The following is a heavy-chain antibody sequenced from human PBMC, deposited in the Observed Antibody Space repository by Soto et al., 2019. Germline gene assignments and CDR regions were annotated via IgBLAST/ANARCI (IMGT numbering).Heavy chain of an antibody. J-gene: IGHJ6*03. Sequence: GGSLRLSCAASGFTFSSYWMSWVRQAPGKGLEWVANIKQDGSEKYYVDSVKGRFTISRDNAKNSLYLQMNSLRAEDTAVYYCARHYSDDNRTPNYYYYYMDVWGKGTTVTVSS. D-gene: IGHD4-17*01. V-gene: IGHV3-7*01. CDR3: ARHYSDDNRTPNYYYYYMDV. CDR1: GFTFSSYW. CDR2: IKQDGSEK.